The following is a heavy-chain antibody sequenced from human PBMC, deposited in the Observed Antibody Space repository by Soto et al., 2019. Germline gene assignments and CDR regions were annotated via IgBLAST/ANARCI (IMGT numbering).Heavy chain of an antibody. D-gene: IGHD2-15*01. J-gene: IGHJ6*03. Sequence: GGSLRLSCAASGFTFSIYGMHWVRQAPGKGLEWVSIISYDGSNKNYVDSVKGRFTVSRDNSKSTLFLQMNNLRTEDTAIYYCAKVFCSGGGCPTYYYYMDVWGKGTTVTVSS. CDR2: ISYDGSNK. CDR1: GFTFSIYG. V-gene: IGHV3-30*18. CDR3: AKVFCSGGGCPTYYYYMDV.